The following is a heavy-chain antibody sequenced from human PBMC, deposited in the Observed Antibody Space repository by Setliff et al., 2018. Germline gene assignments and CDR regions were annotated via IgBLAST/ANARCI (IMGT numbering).Heavy chain of an antibody. CDR1: GGSISSSSYY. Sequence: SETLSLTCTVSGGSISSSSYYWGWIRQPPGKGLEWIGYIYHSGYTSYNPSLKSRVTLSVDTSKNKLSLRLTSVTAADTAVYYCARLRGAFDYWGQGTLVTVSS. CDR3: ARLRGAFDY. D-gene: IGHD3-16*01. CDR2: IYHSGYT. V-gene: IGHV4-61*05. J-gene: IGHJ4*02.